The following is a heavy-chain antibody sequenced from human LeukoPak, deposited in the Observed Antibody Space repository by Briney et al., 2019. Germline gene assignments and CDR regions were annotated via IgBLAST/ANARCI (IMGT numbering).Heavy chain of an antibody. Sequence: GRSLRLSCTVSGFTLSSNSMSWVRQAPGKGLEWVSFIYSDNTHYSDSVKGRFTISRENSKNTLYLQMNSLRAEDTAVYYCARRAGAYSHPYDYWGQGTLVTVS. CDR1: GFTLSSNS. CDR3: ARRAGAYSHPYDY. J-gene: IGHJ4*02. D-gene: IGHD4/OR15-4a*01. V-gene: IGHV3-53*01. CDR2: IYSDNT.